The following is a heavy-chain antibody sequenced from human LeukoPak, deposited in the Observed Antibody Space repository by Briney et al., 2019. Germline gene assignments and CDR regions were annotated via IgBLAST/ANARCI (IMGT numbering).Heavy chain of an antibody. D-gene: IGHD2-8*01. Sequence: GEPLKISCKGPGYSFTSYWIGWVRQMPGKGLEWMGIIYPGDSDTRYSPSFQGQVTISADKSIRTAYLQWSSLKASDTAMYYCARYCTNGVCLFDPWGQGTLVTVSS. CDR1: GYSFTSYW. V-gene: IGHV5-51*01. CDR3: ARYCTNGVCLFDP. CDR2: IYPGDSDT. J-gene: IGHJ5*02.